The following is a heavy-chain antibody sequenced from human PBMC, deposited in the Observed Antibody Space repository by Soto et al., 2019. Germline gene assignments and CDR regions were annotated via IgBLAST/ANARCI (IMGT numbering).Heavy chain of an antibody. V-gene: IGHV3-23*01. D-gene: IGHD3-10*01. CDR2: ISGSGGST. CDR3: AKDSPSYYYGSGGVYYYYYGMDV. J-gene: IGHJ6*02. CDR1: GFTFSSYA. Sequence: GGSLRLSCAASGFTFSSYAMSWVRQAPGKGLEWVSAISGSGGSTYYADSVKGRFTISRDNSKNTLYLQMNSLRAEDTAVYYCAKDSPSYYYGSGGVYYYYYGMDVWGQGTTVTVSS.